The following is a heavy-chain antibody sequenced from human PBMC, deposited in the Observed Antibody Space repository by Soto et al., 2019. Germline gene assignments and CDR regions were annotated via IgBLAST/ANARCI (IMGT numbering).Heavy chain of an antibody. V-gene: IGHV3-30-3*01. J-gene: IGHJ6*02. CDR2: ISYDGSNN. D-gene: IGHD2-21*02. Sequence: HPGGSLRLSCAASGFTFSSYAMHWVRQAPGKGLEWVAVISYDGSNNYYADSVKGRFTISRDNSKNTLYLQMNSLRAEDTADDTAVYYCAKANYGGDDYFQYGLDVWGQGTTVTVSS. CDR3: VYYCAKANYGGDDYFQYGLDV. CDR1: GFTFSSYA.